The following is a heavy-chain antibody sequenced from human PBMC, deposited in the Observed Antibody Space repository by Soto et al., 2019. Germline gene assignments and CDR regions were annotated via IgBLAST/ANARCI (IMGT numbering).Heavy chain of an antibody. D-gene: IGHD6-19*01. CDR3: ARDPIAVAGSSSYYYYGMAV. V-gene: IGHV1-69*06. J-gene: IGHJ6*02. Sequence: SVKVSCKASGGTFSSYAISWVRQAPGQGLEWMGGIIPIFGTANYAQKFQGRVTITADKSTSTAYMELSSLRSEDTAVYYCARDPIAVAGSSSYYYYGMAVWGQGTTVTVSS. CDR2: IIPIFGTA. CDR1: GGTFSSYA.